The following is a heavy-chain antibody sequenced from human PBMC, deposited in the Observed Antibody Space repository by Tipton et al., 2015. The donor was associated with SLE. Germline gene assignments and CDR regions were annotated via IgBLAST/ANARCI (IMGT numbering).Heavy chain of an antibody. Sequence: TLSLTCTVSGGSINSRYWSWIRQPPGKGLEWIGYFYGGSTSYNPSLRGRVTISGDTSKNQFSLKLSSVTAADTAVYYCARRPWGDYYMDYWGQGTLVTVSS. J-gene: IGHJ4*02. CDR2: FYGGST. D-gene: IGHD3-16*01. V-gene: IGHV4-4*08. CDR1: GGSINSRY. CDR3: ARRPWGDYYMDY.